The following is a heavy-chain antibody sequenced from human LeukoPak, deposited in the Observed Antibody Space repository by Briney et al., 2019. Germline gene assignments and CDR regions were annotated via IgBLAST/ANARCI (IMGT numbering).Heavy chain of an antibody. V-gene: IGHV3-23*01. CDR1: GFTFSSYA. Sequence: GGSLRLSCAASGFTFSSYAMSRVRQAPGKGLEWISAISGSGGSTYYADSVKGRFTISRDNSKNTLYLQMNSLRAEDTAVYYCAKLKKSRSSSGAFDIWGQGTMVTVSS. CDR3: AKLKKSRSSSGAFDI. CDR2: ISGSGGST. D-gene: IGHD6-6*01. J-gene: IGHJ3*02.